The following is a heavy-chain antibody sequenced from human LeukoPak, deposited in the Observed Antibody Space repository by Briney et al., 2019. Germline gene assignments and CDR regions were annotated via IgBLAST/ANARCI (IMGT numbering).Heavy chain of an antibody. D-gene: IGHD3-22*01. CDR3: ARDSSFRSDYYDSSGYYYPYYFDY. J-gene: IGHJ4*02. CDR1: GFTFSSYE. CDR2: INWNGGST. Sequence: GGSLRLSCAASGFTFSSYEMNWVRQAPGKGLEWVSGINWNGGSTGYADSVKGRFTISRDNAKNSLYLQMNSLRAEDTALYYCARDSSFRSDYYDSSGYYYPYYFDYWGQGTLVTVSS. V-gene: IGHV3-20*04.